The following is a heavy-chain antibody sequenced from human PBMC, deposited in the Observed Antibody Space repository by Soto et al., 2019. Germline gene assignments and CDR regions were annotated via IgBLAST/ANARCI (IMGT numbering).Heavy chain of an antibody. Sequence: QVQLVQSGAEVKKPGASVKVSCKVSGYTLTELSMHWVRQAPGKGLEWMGGFDPEDGETIYAQKFQGRVTMTEDTSTDTAYMELSSLRSEDTAVYYCATATYYYDSSGYRAVGMGDYWGQGTLVTVSS. J-gene: IGHJ4*02. D-gene: IGHD3-22*01. V-gene: IGHV1-24*01. CDR3: ATATYYYDSSGYRAVGMGDY. CDR1: GYTLTELS. CDR2: FDPEDGET.